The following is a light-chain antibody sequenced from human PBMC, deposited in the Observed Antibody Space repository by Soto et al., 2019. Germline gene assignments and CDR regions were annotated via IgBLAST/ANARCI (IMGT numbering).Light chain of an antibody. CDR3: QRVYSYPLT. V-gene: IGKV1-9*01. CDR2: GES. Sequence: DIQLTQSPSFLSASVGDRVTITCRASQGINHYVAWYQQKPGKAPKCLIYGESALQSGVPSRFSGSGSWAEFTLSISGLQPEDFATYDCQRVYSYPLTFGGGTRVEIK. CDR1: QGINHY. J-gene: IGKJ4*01.